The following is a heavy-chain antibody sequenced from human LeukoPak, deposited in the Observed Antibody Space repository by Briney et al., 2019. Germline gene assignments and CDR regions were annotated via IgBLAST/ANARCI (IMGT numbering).Heavy chain of an antibody. CDR3: ARVWDYYGSGNKAYYGMDV. V-gene: IGHV1-24*01. CDR1: GYTLTELS. D-gene: IGHD3-10*01. Sequence: ASVKVSCKVSGYTLTELSMHWVRQAPGKGLEWMGGFDPEDGETIYAQKFQGRVTITADESTSTAYMELSSLRSEDTAVYYCARVWDYYGSGNKAYYGMDVWGKGTTVTVSS. CDR2: FDPEDGET. J-gene: IGHJ6*04.